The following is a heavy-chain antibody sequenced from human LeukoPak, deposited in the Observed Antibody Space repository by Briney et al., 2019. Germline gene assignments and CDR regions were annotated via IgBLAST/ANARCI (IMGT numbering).Heavy chain of an antibody. CDR1: GFMFSSYS. CDR2: ISSSSSYI. CDR3: ASDPYDGPGYFDL. J-gene: IGHJ2*01. V-gene: IGHV3-21*01. Sequence: GGSLRLSCAASGFMFSSYSMNWVRQAPGKGLEWVSSISSSSSYIYYADSVKGRFTISRDNAKNSLYLQMNSLRAEDTAVYYCASDPYDGPGYFDLWGRGTLVTVSS. D-gene: IGHD5-12*01.